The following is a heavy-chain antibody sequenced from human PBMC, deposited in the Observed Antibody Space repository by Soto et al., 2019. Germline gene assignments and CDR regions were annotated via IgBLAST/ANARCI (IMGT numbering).Heavy chain of an antibody. J-gene: IGHJ4*02. V-gene: IGHV2-70*01. D-gene: IGHD3-10*01. CDR2: IDWDDDK. CDR1: GFSLSTSGMC. Sequence: SGPTLVNPTQTLTLTCTFSGFSLSTSGMCVSWIRQPPGKALEWLALIDWDDDKYYSTSLKTRLTISKDTSKNQVVLTMTNMDPVDTATYYCAVCYYGSGSYYGNAPYFDYWGQGTLVTVSS. CDR3: AVCYYGSGSYYGNAPYFDY.